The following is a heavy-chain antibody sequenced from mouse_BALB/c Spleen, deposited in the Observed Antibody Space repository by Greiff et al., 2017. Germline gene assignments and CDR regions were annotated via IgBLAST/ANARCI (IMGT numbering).Heavy chain of an antibody. V-gene: IGHV5-17*02. D-gene: IGHD2-3*01. J-gene: IGHJ2*01. CDR2: ISSGSSTI. CDR1: GFTFSSFG. Sequence: EVKLMESGGGLVQPGGSRKLSCAASGFTFSSFGMHWVRQAPEKGLEWVAYISSGSSTIYYADTVKGRCTISRDNPKNTLFLQMTSLRSEDTAMYYCAKADGYFDYWGQGTTLTVSS. CDR3: AKADGYFDY.